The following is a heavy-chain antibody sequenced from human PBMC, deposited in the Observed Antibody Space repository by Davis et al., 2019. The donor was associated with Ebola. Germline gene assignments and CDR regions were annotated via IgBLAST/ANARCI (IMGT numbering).Heavy chain of an antibody. CDR1: GFTFSDYY. CDR2: ISGSGGTI. CDR3: TRDNLFYYDTSGYHDVFDV. V-gene: IGHV3-11*04. D-gene: IGHD3-22*01. J-gene: IGHJ3*01. Sequence: GGSLRLSCAASGFTFSDYYMSWIRQAPGKGPEWVSSISGSGGTIYYADSVKGRFTISRDNAKNTLYLQMNNLRAEDTAVYYCTRDNLFYYDTSGYHDVFDVWGQGTMVTVSS.